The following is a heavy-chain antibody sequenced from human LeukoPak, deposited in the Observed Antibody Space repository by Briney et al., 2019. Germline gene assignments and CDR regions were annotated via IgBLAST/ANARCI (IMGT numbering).Heavy chain of an antibody. Sequence: GGSLSLSCAASGFTFDNYVMLWLRQAPGKGLEWVSTISALFPNTYPADFVKGRFTISRDNSKDTLYLQMHSLRAEDTAVYYSAKDLFSGSGRAGNMDVWGKGTTVTVSS. V-gene: IGHV3-23*01. CDR1: GFTFDNYV. CDR2: ISALFPNT. J-gene: IGHJ6*03. D-gene: IGHD3-10*01. CDR3: AKDLFSGSGRAGNMDV.